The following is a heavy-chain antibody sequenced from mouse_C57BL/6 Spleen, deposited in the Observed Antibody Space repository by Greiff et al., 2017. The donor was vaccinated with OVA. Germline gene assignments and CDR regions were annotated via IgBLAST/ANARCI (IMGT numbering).Heavy chain of an antibody. Sequence: HVQLQQPGAELVMPGASVKLSCKASGYTFTSYWMHWVKQRPGQGLEWIGEIDPSDSYTNYNQKFKGKSTLTVDKSSSTAYMQLSSLTSEDSAVYYCARWRDYFDYWGQGTTLTVSS. V-gene: IGHV1-69*01. CDR1: GYTFTSYW. J-gene: IGHJ2*01. CDR3: ARWRDYFDY. CDR2: IDPSDSYT.